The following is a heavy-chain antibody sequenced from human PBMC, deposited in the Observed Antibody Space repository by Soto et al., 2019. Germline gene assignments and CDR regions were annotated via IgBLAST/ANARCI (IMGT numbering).Heavy chain of an antibody. Sequence: ASETLSLTCAVSGGSISSGGYSWSWIRQPPGKGLEWIGYIYHSGSTYYNPSLKSRVTISVDRSKNQFSLKLSSVTAADTAVYYCARTPWIGVVIRSYYFDYWGQGTLVTVSS. CDR3: ARTPWIGVVIRSYYFDY. D-gene: IGHD3-3*01. J-gene: IGHJ4*02. CDR2: IYHSGST. CDR1: GGSISSGGYS. V-gene: IGHV4-30-2*01.